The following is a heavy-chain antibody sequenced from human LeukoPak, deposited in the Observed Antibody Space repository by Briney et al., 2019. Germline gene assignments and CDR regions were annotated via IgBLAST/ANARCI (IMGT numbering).Heavy chain of an antibody. CDR3: AREPSITMIVEDAFDI. Sequence: GASVKVSYKASGYTFTSYYMHWVRQAPGQGLEWMGIINPSGGSTSYAQKFQGRVTMTRDTSTSTVYMELSSLRSEDTAVYYCAREPSITMIVEDAFDIWGQGTMVTVSS. V-gene: IGHV1-46*01. CDR2: INPSGGST. CDR1: GYTFTSYY. D-gene: IGHD3-22*01. J-gene: IGHJ3*02.